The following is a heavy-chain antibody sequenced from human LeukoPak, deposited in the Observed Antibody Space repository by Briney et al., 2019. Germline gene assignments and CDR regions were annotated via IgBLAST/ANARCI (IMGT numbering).Heavy chain of an antibody. CDR1: GFTFSSYA. CDR2: ISYDGSNK. V-gene: IGHV3-30*01. D-gene: IGHD6-6*01. Sequence: GGSLRLSCAASGFTFSSYAMHWVRQAPGKGLEWVAVISYDGSNKYYADSVKGRFTISRDNSKNTLYLQMNSLGAEDTAVYYCARDRAARRGYFDYWGQGTLVTVSS. J-gene: IGHJ4*02. CDR3: ARDRAARRGYFDY.